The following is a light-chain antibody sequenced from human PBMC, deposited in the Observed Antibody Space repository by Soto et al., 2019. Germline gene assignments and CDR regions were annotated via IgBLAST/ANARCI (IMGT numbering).Light chain of an antibody. Sequence: DIQLTQSPSTLSASVGDRVTITCRASQSVSTWLAWYQQKPGKAPKLLIHEASTLENGVPSRFSGSGSGTVFTLAISSLQPDDCATYYCHQFHDYPLTFGGGTKVQI. CDR1: QSVSTW. J-gene: IGKJ4*01. CDR3: HQFHDYPLT. V-gene: IGKV1-5*03. CDR2: EAS.